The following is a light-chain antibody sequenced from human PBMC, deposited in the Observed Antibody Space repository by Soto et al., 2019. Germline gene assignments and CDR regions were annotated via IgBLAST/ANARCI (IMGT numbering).Light chain of an antibody. V-gene: IGKV3-15*01. J-gene: IGKJ3*01. Sequence: EIVMTQSPATLSVSPGERATLSCRASQSIANTLAWYQQKPGQAPRLLIYGASIRATGIPARFSGSGSGTEFNLTISSLQSEDFAVYYCQQYNSGPTVGPGTKVDVK. CDR1: QSIANT. CDR3: QQYNSGPT. CDR2: GAS.